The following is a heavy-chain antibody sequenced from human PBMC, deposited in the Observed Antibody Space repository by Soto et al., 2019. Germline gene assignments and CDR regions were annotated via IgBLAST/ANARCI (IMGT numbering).Heavy chain of an antibody. CDR3: VKVTYAHEGLYYYDPPGYTDL. D-gene: IGHD3-22*01. CDR2: ISGDGGST. Sequence: GGSLRLSCSASGFVFNSYAMHWVRQAPGKGLEYVSGISGDGGSTYNADSVKGRFTISRDNSRDTLYLHMTSLRREDTAVYYCVKVTYAHEGLYYYDPPGYTDLWGQGTLVTVPS. J-gene: IGHJ5*02. CDR1: GFVFNSYA. V-gene: IGHV3-64D*06.